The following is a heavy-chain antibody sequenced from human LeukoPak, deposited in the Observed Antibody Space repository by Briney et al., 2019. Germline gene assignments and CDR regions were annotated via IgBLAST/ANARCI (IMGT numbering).Heavy chain of an antibody. CDR3: VRDRDWGFDY. D-gene: IGHD3/OR15-3a*01. Sequence: DPGGSLRLSCAASGFTFSTYGMHWVRQAPGKGLEWVTFIRSDGSSNYYGDSVKGRFTLSRDNFKNTLSLQMNSLRAEDTAVYYCVRDRDWGFDYWGQGTLVTVSS. CDR2: IRSDGSSN. CDR1: GFTFSTYG. J-gene: IGHJ4*02. V-gene: IGHV3-30*02.